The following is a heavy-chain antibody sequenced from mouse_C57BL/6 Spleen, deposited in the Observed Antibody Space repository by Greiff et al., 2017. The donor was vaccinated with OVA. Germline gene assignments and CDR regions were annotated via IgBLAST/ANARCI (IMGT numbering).Heavy chain of an antibody. Sequence: VKLQQSGAELVKPGASVKISCKASGYAFSSYWMNWVKQRPGKGLEWIGQIYPGDGDTNYNGKFKGKATLTADKSSSTAYMQLSSLTSEDSAVYFCARGGTTVVDHFDYWGQGTTLTVSS. CDR1: GYAFSSYW. CDR3: ARGGTTVVDHFDY. V-gene: IGHV1-80*01. CDR2: IYPGDGDT. D-gene: IGHD1-1*01. J-gene: IGHJ2*01.